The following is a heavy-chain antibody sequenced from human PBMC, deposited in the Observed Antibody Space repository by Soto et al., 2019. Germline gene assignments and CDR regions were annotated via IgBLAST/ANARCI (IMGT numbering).Heavy chain of an antibody. CDR3: ARDPNAIIVLMVYAIPYYYGMDV. CDR1: GYTFTSYY. CDR2: INPSGGST. Sequence: ASVKVSCKASGYTFTSYYMHWVRQAPGQGLEWMGIINPSGGSTSYAQKFQGRVTMTRDTSTSTVYMELSSLRSEDTAVYYCARDPNAIIVLMVYAIPYYYGMDVWGQGTTVTVSS. V-gene: IGHV1-46*01. J-gene: IGHJ6*02. D-gene: IGHD2-8*01.